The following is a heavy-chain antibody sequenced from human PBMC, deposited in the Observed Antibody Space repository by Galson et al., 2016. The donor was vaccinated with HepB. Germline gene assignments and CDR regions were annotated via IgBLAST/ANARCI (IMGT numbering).Heavy chain of an antibody. J-gene: IGHJ6*02. CDR2: IKPHSGGT. CDR3: ARAFDRHKVTTYYDYGMDV. D-gene: IGHD4-17*01. CDR1: GYTFTGYF. V-gene: IGHV1-2*02. Sequence: SVKVSCKASGYTFTGYFIHWVRQAPGHGLEWMGLIKPHSGGTKFAQKFQGRVTMTRDTSTSTVYMELTSLRSDDTAVYFCARAFDRHKVTTYYDYGMDVWGRGTTVTVSS.